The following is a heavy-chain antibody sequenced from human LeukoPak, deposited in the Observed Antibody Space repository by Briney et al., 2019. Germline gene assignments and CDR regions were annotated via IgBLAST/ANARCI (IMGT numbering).Heavy chain of an antibody. Sequence: SETLSLTCAVYGGSFSGYYWSWIRQPPGKGLEWIGEINHSGSTNYNPSLKSRVTTSVDTSKNQFSLRLSSVTAADTAVYYCARGPLYYYDSSGYYPNWFDPWGQGTLVTVSS. CDR1: GGSFSGYY. CDR2: INHSGST. V-gene: IGHV4-34*01. J-gene: IGHJ5*02. D-gene: IGHD3-22*01. CDR3: ARGPLYYYDSSGYYPNWFDP.